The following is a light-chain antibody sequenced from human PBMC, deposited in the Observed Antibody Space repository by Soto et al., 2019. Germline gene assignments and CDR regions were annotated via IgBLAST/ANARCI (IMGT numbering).Light chain of an antibody. Sequence: DIQMTQSPSTLSASVGDRVTITCRASQSISSWLAWYQQKPGKAPKLLIYDASSVESGVPSRFSGSGSGTAFTLTISSLQPDDFATYYCQQYNSYSYTFGQGTKLEIK. J-gene: IGKJ2*01. CDR3: QQYNSYSYT. V-gene: IGKV1-5*01. CDR1: QSISSW. CDR2: DAS.